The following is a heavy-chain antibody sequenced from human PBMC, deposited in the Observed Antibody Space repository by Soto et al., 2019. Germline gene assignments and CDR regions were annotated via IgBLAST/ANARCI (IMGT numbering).Heavy chain of an antibody. V-gene: IGHV3-48*02. CDR2: ISGTSSTI. J-gene: IGHJ4*01. CDR1: GFIFTSYS. Sequence: GRSLRLSCAASGFIFTSYSMIWVRQSPGKGLEWVSYISGTSSTIYYADSVKGRFTISRDNAKNSLYLQMNSLRDEDTAVYYFACRNLADCCGTNHLDYLAYWSQGTLVTVSS. CDR3: ACRNLADCCGTNHLDYLAY. D-gene: IGHD2-2*01.